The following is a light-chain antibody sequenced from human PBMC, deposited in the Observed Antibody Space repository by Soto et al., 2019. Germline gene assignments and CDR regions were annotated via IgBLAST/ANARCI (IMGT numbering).Light chain of an antibody. V-gene: IGKV3-11*01. CDR1: QSISTY. J-gene: IGKJ1*01. CDR3: QQRSNWPRT. Sequence: ILLTQSPVTLSLSPGQRATLSCRASQSISTYLAWYQVKPGQAPRLLIYDASSRATGVPARFSGSGSGTDFTLTISSLEPEDFAVYYCQQRSNWPRTFGQGTKVDIK. CDR2: DAS.